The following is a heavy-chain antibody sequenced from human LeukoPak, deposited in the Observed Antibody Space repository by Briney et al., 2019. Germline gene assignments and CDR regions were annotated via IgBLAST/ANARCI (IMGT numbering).Heavy chain of an antibody. V-gene: IGHV4-39*07. CDR1: GGSISSSSYY. J-gene: IGHJ6*03. CDR3: ARLGAVYYYYMDV. CDR2: INHSGST. Sequence: SETLSLTCTVSGGSISSSSYYWGWIRQPPGKGLEWIGEINHSGSTNYNPSLKSRVTISVDTSKNQFSLKLSSVTAADTAVYYCARLGAVYYYYMDVWGKGTTVTVSS. D-gene: IGHD3-16*01.